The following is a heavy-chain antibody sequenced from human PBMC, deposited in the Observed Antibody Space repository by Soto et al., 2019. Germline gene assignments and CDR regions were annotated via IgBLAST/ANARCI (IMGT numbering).Heavy chain of an antibody. Sequence: ASVKVSCKASGYTFTGYYMHWVRQAPGQGLEWMGWINPNSGGTNYAQKFQGWVTMTRDTSISTAYMELSRLRSDDTAVYYCARAAGTKIRYFDWFAWFDPWGQGTLVTVSS. D-gene: IGHD3-9*01. CDR2: INPNSGGT. CDR1: GYTFTGYY. J-gene: IGHJ5*02. V-gene: IGHV1-2*04. CDR3: ARAAGTKIRYFDWFAWFDP.